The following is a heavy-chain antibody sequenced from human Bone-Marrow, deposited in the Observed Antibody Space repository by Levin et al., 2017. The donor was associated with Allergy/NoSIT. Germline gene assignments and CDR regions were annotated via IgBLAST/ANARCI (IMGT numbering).Heavy chain of an antibody. Sequence: ASVKVSCKASGYTFTSYGISWVRQAPGQGPEWMGWISAYNGNTNYVQKLQGRVTMTTDTSTSTAYMELRSLRSDDTAVYYCARVPSPAAPSAYYGMDVWGQGTTVTVSS. CDR2: ISAYNGNT. CDR3: ARVPSPAAPSAYYGMDV. V-gene: IGHV1-18*01. J-gene: IGHJ6*02. CDR1: GYTFTSYG. D-gene: IGHD3-10*01.